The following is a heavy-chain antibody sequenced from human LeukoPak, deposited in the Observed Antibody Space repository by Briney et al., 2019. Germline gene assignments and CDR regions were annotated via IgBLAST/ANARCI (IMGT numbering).Heavy chain of an antibody. Sequence: ASVKVSCKASGYTFTSYAMHWVRQAPGQRLEWMGWINAGNGNTKYSQKFQGRVTITRGTSASTAYMELSSLRSEDTAVYYCATRHSSGYYYESDYWGQGTLVTVSS. D-gene: IGHD3-22*01. J-gene: IGHJ4*02. CDR2: INAGNGNT. CDR1: GYTFTSYA. CDR3: ATRHSSGYYYESDY. V-gene: IGHV1-3*01.